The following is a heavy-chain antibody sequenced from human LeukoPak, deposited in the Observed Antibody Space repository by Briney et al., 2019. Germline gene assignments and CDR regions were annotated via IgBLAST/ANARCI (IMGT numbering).Heavy chain of an antibody. V-gene: IGHV5-51*01. CDR2: IHPGDSET. CDR1: GYTFTDYW. D-gene: IGHD3-10*01. J-gene: IGHJ4*02. Sequence: GESLKISCKASGYTFTDYWIGWVRQMPGKGLEWMAIIHPGDSETRYSPSFQGQVTISADKSTSTSYLQWTSLKASDTAMYYCARSSGSGSYYRYWGQGTLVTVSS. CDR3: ARSSGSGSYYRY.